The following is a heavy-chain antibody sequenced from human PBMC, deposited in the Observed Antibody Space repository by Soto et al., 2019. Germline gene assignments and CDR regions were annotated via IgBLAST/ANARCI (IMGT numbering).Heavy chain of an antibody. CDR1: TYSISSGYY. J-gene: IGHJ4*02. D-gene: IGHD3-22*01. CDR2: IDHSGST. CDR3: ASGGVEVIRYFDY. V-gene: IGHV4-38-2*01. Sequence: KSSETLSLTCAVSTYSISSGYYWGWIRQPPGKGLEWIGNIDHSGSTYYNPSLKSRVTMSVDTSKNQFSLKLSSVTAADTAVYYCASGGVEVIRYFDYWGQGTLVTVSS.